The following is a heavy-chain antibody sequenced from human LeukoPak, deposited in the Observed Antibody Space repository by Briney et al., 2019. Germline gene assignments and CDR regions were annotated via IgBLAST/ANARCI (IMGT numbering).Heavy chain of an antibody. CDR1: GFTFSTYA. CDR3: AKDGDSSGYDLSY. V-gene: IGHV3-30*02. CDR2: IRNDGTNK. J-gene: IGHJ4*02. D-gene: IGHD3-22*01. Sequence: GGSLRLSCAASGFTFSTYAMHWVRQAPGKGLEWVAVIRNDGTNKNYVDSVKGRFTISRDNSKNTLFLQMDSLRPEDTAVYFCAKDGDSSGYDLSYWGQGTLVTVSS.